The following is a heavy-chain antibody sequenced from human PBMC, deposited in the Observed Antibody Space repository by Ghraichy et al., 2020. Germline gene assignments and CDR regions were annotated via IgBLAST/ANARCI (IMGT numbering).Heavy chain of an antibody. CDR3: ARGYSYGTVGYYYGMDV. Sequence: SQTLSLTCAISGDSVSSNSAAWNWIRQSPSRGLEWLGRTYYRSKWYNDYAVSVKSRITINPDTSKNQFSLQLNSVTPEDTAVYYCARGYSYGTVGYYYGMDVWGQGTTVTVSS. V-gene: IGHV6-1*01. CDR2: TYYRSKWYN. CDR1: GDSVSSNSAA. D-gene: IGHD5-18*01. J-gene: IGHJ6*02.